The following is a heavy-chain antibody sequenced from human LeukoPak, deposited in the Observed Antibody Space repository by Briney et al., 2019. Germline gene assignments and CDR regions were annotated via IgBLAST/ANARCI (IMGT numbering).Heavy chain of an antibody. V-gene: IGHV3-30*19. CDR1: GFTFSSYG. J-gene: IGHJ4*02. CDR3: ATHDYGDYGAGY. D-gene: IGHD4-17*01. Sequence: GGSLRLSCAASGFTFSSYGMHWVRQAPGKGLEWVAVISYDGSNKYYADSVKGRFTISRDNSKNTLYLQMNSLRAEDTAVYYCATHDYGDYGAGYWGQGTLVTVSS. CDR2: ISYDGSNK.